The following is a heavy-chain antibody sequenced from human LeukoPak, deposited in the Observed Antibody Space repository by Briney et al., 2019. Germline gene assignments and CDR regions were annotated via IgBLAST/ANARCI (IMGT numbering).Heavy chain of an antibody. CDR2: IYHSGSA. D-gene: IGHD4-17*01. V-gene: IGHV4-30-2*01. J-gene: IGHJ4*02. CDR3: ARSTPVTYYFDY. Sequence: SETLSLIYAFCGGSISSSGYSWSWVRQPPGKGLEWIGYIYHSGSAYYNPSLKSRVTMSVDRSKNQFSLNLSSVTAADTAVYYCARSTPVTYYFDYWGQGTLVTVSP. CDR1: GGSISSSGYS.